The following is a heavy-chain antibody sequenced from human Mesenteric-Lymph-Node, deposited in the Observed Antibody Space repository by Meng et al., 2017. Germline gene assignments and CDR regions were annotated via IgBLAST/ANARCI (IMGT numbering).Heavy chain of an antibody. CDR1: GYTFTSYY. Sequence: ASVKVSCKASGYTFTSYYMHWVRQAPGQGLEWMGIINPSGGSTSYAQKFQGRVTITADKSTSTAYMELSSLRSEDTAVYYCATHYYDSSVFRNIDIWGQGTMVTVSS. CDR2: INPSGGST. J-gene: IGHJ3*02. CDR3: ATHYYDSSVFRNIDI. V-gene: IGHV1-46*01. D-gene: IGHD3-22*01.